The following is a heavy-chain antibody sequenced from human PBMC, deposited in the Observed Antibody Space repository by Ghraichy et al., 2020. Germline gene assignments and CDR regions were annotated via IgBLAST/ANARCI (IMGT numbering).Heavy chain of an antibody. Sequence: SETLSLTCTVSGGSISSYYWSWIRQPAGKGLEWIGRIYTSGSTNYNPSLKSRVTMSVDTSKNQFSLKLSSVTAADTAVYYCARGYSDEWELLGYFDYWGQGTLVTVSS. CDR3: ARGYSDEWELLGYFDY. J-gene: IGHJ4*02. CDR2: IYTSGST. D-gene: IGHD1-26*01. CDR1: GGSISSYY. V-gene: IGHV4-4*07.